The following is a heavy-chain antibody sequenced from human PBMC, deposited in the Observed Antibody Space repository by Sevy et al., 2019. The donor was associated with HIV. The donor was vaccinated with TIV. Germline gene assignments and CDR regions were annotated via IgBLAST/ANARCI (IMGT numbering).Heavy chain of an antibody. CDR3: ARQYDSSGYWDDAFDI. V-gene: IGHV5-51*01. J-gene: IGHJ3*02. CDR1: GYSFTNYW. Sequence: GESLKISCKGSGYSFTNYWIGWVRQMPGKGLEWMGIIYPGDSDTRYSPSFQGQVTISADKSISTAYLQWSSLKASDTAMYYCARQYDSSGYWDDAFDIWGQGTMVTVSS. D-gene: IGHD3-22*01. CDR2: IYPGDSDT.